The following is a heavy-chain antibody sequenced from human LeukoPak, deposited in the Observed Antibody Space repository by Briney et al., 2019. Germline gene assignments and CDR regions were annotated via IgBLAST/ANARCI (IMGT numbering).Heavy chain of an antibody. Sequence: KPSETLSLTCTVSGDSMNTFYWSWIRQPPGKGLEWIGYISYSGNTNYNPSLKSRVTISVDTSRNQSSLKLNSVTAADTAVYYCARDRSGLLDYWGQGTLVTVSS. V-gene: IGHV4-59*01. CDR1: GDSMNTFY. J-gene: IGHJ4*02. CDR2: ISYSGNT. CDR3: ARDRSGLLDY. D-gene: IGHD2-21*01.